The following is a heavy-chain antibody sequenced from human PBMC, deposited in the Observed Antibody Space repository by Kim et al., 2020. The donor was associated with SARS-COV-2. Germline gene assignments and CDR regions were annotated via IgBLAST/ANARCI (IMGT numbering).Heavy chain of an antibody. D-gene: IGHD3-9*01. CDR3: AKALDRGYYKYEIDY. Sequence: GGSLRLSCAASGFTFSSYAMSWVRQAPGKGLEWVSAISGSGGSTYYADSVKGRFTISRDNSKNTLYLQMNSLRAEDTAVYYCAKALDRGYYKYEIDYWGQGTLVTVSS. J-gene: IGHJ4*02. CDR2: ISGSGGST. V-gene: IGHV3-23*01. CDR1: GFTFSSYA.